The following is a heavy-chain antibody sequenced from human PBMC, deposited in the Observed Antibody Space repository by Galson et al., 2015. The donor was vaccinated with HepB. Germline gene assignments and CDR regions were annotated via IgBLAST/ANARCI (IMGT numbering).Heavy chain of an antibody. CDR2: INLYSGGT. D-gene: IGHD5-24*01. J-gene: IGHJ4*02. Sequence: SVKVSCKASGYTFTGYFLHWVRQAPGQGLEWMGWINLYSGGTNYAQKFQGRVTMARDTSITTAYMELNRLRSDDTAVYYCASPRRDGYNSLDYDCWGQGTLVTVSS. CDR3: ASPRRDGYNSLDYDC. CDR1: GYTFTGYF. V-gene: IGHV1-2*02.